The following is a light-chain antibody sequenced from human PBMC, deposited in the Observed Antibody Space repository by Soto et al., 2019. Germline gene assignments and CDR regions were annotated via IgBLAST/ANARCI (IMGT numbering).Light chain of an antibody. V-gene: IGLV2-18*01. CDR3: SLYTSDNTYV. CDR1: STDFVSYNR. CDR2: EAS. Sequence: QSALTQPPSVSGSPGQSVTISCTGTSTDFVSYNRVSWYQQPPGTAPKLIIYEASNRTSGVPDRFSGSKSGNTASLTISRLQAADEADYYCSLYTSDNTYVFGTGTKVTVL. J-gene: IGLJ1*01.